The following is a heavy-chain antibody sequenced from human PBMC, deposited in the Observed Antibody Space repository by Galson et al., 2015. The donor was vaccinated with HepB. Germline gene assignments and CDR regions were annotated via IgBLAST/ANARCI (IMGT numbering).Heavy chain of an antibody. J-gene: IGHJ4*02. D-gene: IGHD6-13*01. Sequence: SLRLSCAASGFTFDHYGMHWVRQAPGKGLEWVSGISWNSGSIGYADSVKGRFTISRDNAKNSLYLQMNSLRAEDTALYYCAKDIASGCSWPDYWGQGTLVTVSS. V-gene: IGHV3-9*01. CDR2: ISWNSGSI. CDR3: AKDIASGCSWPDY. CDR1: GFTFDHYG.